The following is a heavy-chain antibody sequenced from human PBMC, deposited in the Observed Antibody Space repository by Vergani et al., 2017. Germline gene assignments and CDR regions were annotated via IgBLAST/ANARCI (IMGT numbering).Heavy chain of an antibody. CDR1: GGSISSYY. V-gene: IGHV4-59*12. D-gene: IGHD3-3*01. CDR2: IYYSGST. Sequence: QVQLQESGPGLVKPSETLSLTCTVSGGSISSYYWSWTRQPPGKGLEWIGYIYYSGSTNYNPSLKSRVTISVDTSKNQFSLKLSSVTAADTAVYYCASSREEEFWSGLGTYNWFDPWGQGTLVTVSS. CDR3: ASSREEEFWSGLGTYNWFDP. J-gene: IGHJ5*02.